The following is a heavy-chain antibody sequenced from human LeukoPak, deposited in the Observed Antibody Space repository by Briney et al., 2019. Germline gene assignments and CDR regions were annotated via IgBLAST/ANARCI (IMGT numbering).Heavy chain of an antibody. J-gene: IGHJ3*02. Sequence: PGGSLRISCAASGFTFSSYWMHWVRQAPGKGLVWVSRINGDGSTTTYAGSVKGRFTISRDNAKNTLYLQMNSLRAEDTAVYYCARAVAGTNALDIWGQGTLVTVSS. D-gene: IGHD6-19*01. CDR2: INGDGSTT. CDR3: ARAVAGTNALDI. V-gene: IGHV3-74*01. CDR1: GFTFSSYW.